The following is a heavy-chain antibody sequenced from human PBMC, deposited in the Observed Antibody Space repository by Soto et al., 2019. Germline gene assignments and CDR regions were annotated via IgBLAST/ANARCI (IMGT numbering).Heavy chain of an antibody. J-gene: IGHJ4*01. V-gene: IGHV3-48*03. CDR1: GFTFSSYE. CDR2: ISSSGSTI. CDR3: ARGIAARPLDY. Sequence: EVQLVESGGGLVQPGGSLRLSCAASGFTFSSYEMNWVRQAPGKGLEWVSYISSSGSTIYYADSVKGRVTISSDNAKYSLSLQMNGMRADDTAVYYCARGIAARPLDYWGHGTMVTVSS. D-gene: IGHD6-6*01.